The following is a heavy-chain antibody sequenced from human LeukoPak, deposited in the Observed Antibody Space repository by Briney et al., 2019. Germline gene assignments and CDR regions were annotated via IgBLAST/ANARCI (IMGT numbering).Heavy chain of an antibody. Sequence: GASVKVSCKASGGTFSSYAISWVRQAPGQGLEWMGGIIPIFGTANYAQKFQGRVTITADKSTSTAYMELSSLRSEDTAVYYRARGGSSSIAARPVGNYYYYYMDVWGKGTTVTVSS. CDR2: IIPIFGTA. V-gene: IGHV1-69*06. CDR3: ARGGSSSIAARPVGNYYYYYMDV. D-gene: IGHD6-6*01. J-gene: IGHJ6*03. CDR1: GGTFSSYA.